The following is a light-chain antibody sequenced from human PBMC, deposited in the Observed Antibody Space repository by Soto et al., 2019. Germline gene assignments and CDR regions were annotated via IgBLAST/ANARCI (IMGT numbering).Light chain of an antibody. CDR2: GAS. V-gene: IGKV3-20*01. J-gene: IGKJ1*01. CDR1: QSVSSSY. CDR3: HQYGSSRWT. Sequence: EIVLTQSPGTLSLSPGERATLSCRASQSVSSSYLAWYQQKPGQAPRLLIYGASSRATGIPDRFSGSGSGTDFTLNISRLEPEDFEVYYCHQYGSSRWTFGQGTKVDIK.